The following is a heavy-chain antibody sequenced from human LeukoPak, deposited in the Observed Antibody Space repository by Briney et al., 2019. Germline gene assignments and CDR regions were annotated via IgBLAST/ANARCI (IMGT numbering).Heavy chain of an antibody. Sequence: PGGSLRLSCAASGFTFSSYAFHWVRQAPGKGLEWVAFISYDGDNKYYADSVKGRFTISRDNAKNSLYLQMNSLRAEDTAVYYCARERSSGWYGNGGFTYYYYYGMDVWGQGTTVTVSS. V-gene: IGHV3-30-3*01. J-gene: IGHJ6*02. CDR1: GFTFSSYA. CDR3: ARERSSGWYGNGGFTYYYYYGMDV. D-gene: IGHD6-19*01. CDR2: ISYDGDNK.